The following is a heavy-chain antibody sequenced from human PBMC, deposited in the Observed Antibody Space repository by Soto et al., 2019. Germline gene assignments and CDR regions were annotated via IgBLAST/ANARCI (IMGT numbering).Heavy chain of an antibody. CDR3: AKDRQGYCISSSCYYFN. Sequence: WVLQTPVKLLEWVAIISYDGSKTNYADSVKGRFTVSRDNSKNTLYLQMNSLRAEDTAVYYCAKDRQGYCISSSCYYFNWGQGTLVTVSS. CDR2: ISYDGSKT. J-gene: IGHJ1*01. D-gene: IGHD2-2*01. V-gene: IGHV3-30*18.